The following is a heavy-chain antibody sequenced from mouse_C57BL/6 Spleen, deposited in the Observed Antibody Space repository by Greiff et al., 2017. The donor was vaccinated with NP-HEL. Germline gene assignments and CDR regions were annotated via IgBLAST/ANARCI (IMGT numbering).Heavy chain of an antibody. CDR3: ARRDYGSSSVAY. D-gene: IGHD1-1*01. J-gene: IGHJ3*01. CDR1: GYTFTSYW. Sequence: QVQLQQPGAELVKPGASVKLSCKASGYTFTSYWMQWVKQRPGQGLEWIGEIDPSDSYTNYNQKFKGKATLTVDTSSSTAYMQLSSLTSEDSAVYYCARRDYGSSSVAYWGQGTLVTVSA. CDR2: IDPSDSYT. V-gene: IGHV1-50*01.